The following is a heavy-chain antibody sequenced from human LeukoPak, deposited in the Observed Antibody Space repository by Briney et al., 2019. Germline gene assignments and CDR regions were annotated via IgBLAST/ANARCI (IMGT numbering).Heavy chain of an antibody. CDR2: INSDGSST. V-gene: IGHV3-74*01. CDR3: ARDWPPLTYYDFWSGYSSHYGMDV. J-gene: IGHJ6*02. CDR1: GFTFSSYW. Sequence: GGSLRLSCAASGFTFSSYWMHWVRQAPGKGLAWVSRINSDGSSTSYADSVEGRFTISRDNAKNTLYLQMNSLRAEDTAVYYCARDWPPLTYYDFWSGYSSHYGMDVWGQGTTVTVSS. D-gene: IGHD3-3*01.